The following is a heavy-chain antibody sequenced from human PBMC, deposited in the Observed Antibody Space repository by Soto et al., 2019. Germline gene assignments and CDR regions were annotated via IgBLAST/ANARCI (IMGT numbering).Heavy chain of an antibody. CDR1: GDTFSSYT. J-gene: IGHJ3*02. CDR3: AAGGHGAFDI. Sequence: QVQLVQSGAEVKKPGSSVKVSCKASGDTFSSYTISWVRQAPGQGLEWMGRIIPILDIANYAQKFQGRVTITADKPTSTAYMELSSLRSEDTAVYYCAAGGHGAFDIWCQGTRVTVSS. CDR2: IIPILDIA. D-gene: IGHD1-26*01. V-gene: IGHV1-69*02.